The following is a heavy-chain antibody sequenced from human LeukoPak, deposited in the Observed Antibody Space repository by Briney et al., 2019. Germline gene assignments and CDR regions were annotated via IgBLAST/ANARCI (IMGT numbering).Heavy chain of an antibody. CDR1: GGSFSGYY. CDR2: INYSGST. V-gene: IGHV4-34*01. J-gene: IGHJ4*02. Sequence: SETLSLTCAVYGGSFSGYYGSWIRQPPGEGLEWMGEINYSGSTNYNPSLKSRVTISVDTSKNQFSLKLSSVTAADTAVYYCARGVCSGGSCYSEWNYWGQGTLVTVSS. D-gene: IGHD2-15*01. CDR3: ARGVCSGGSCYSEWNY.